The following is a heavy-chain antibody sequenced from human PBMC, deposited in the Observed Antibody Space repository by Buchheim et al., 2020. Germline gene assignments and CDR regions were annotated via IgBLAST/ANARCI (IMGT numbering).Heavy chain of an antibody. V-gene: IGHV1-2*04. CDR3: ARTRKMYSSSSVDYYYYMDV. J-gene: IGHJ6*03. Sequence: QVQLVQSGAEVKKPGASVKVSCKASGYTFTGYYMHWVRQAPGQGLEWMGWINPNSGGTNYAQKFQGWVTMTRDTSISPAYMELSRLRSDDTAVYYCARTRKMYSSSSVDYYYYMDVWGKGTT. D-gene: IGHD6-6*01. CDR2: INPNSGGT. CDR1: GYTFTGYY.